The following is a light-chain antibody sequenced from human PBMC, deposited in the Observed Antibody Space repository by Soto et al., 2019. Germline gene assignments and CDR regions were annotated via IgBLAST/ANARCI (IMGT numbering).Light chain of an antibody. CDR3: QQYNDWPLFT. CDR2: GAS. V-gene: IGKV3-15*01. CDR1: QSVSSY. Sequence: EIVMTQSPATLSVSPGETATLSCRASQSVSSYLAWYQQKPGQAPRLLIYGASTSATGIPARFSGSGSGTEFTLTISGLQSEDFAVYSCQQYNDWPLFTFGQGTRLELK. J-gene: IGKJ5*01.